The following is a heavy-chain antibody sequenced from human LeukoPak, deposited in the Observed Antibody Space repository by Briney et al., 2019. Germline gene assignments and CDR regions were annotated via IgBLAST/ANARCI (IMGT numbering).Heavy chain of an antibody. Sequence: PSETLSLTCTVSGGSISSGGYYWSWIRQPPGKGLEWIGSIYYSGSTYYNPSLKSRVTISVDTSKNQFSLKLSSVTAADTAVYYCARLGSSLTRYCSSTSCYTIDYWGQGTLVTVSS. D-gene: IGHD2-2*02. J-gene: IGHJ4*02. CDR3: ARLGSSLTRYCSSTSCYTIDY. V-gene: IGHV4-39*01. CDR2: IYYSGST. CDR1: GGSISSGGYY.